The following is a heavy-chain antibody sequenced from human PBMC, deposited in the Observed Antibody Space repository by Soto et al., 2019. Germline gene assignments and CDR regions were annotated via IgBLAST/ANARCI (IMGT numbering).Heavy chain of an antibody. Sequence: QITLKESGPTLVKPTQTLTLTCSFSGFSLSTSGVGVGWIRQPPGKALEWLALIYWDDDKRYSPSLRSRLTVTKDTSKNQVVLIMTNMDPVDTATYYCAQSRRGGDCLQSYASHYYYGMDVWGQGTTVTVSS. J-gene: IGHJ6*02. V-gene: IGHV2-5*02. CDR2: IYWDDDK. CDR1: GFSLSTSGVG. D-gene: IGHD2-21*02. CDR3: AQSRRGGDCLQSYASHYYYGMDV.